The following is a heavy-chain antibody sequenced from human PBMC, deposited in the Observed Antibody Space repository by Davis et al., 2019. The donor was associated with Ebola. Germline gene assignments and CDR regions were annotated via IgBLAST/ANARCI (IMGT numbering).Heavy chain of an antibody. CDR1: GYTFNSHG. Sequence: AASVKVSCKASGYTFNSHGISWVRQAPGQGLEWMAWISAYNGHTNYAQKFQGSLTLTTDTSTSTVYMDLRSLRSDDTAIYYCARGAENYCIGTSCYLSEADSWGQGTLVTVSS. D-gene: IGHD2-2*01. CDR2: ISAYNGHT. V-gene: IGHV1-18*01. CDR3: ARGAENYCIGTSCYLSEADS. J-gene: IGHJ4*02.